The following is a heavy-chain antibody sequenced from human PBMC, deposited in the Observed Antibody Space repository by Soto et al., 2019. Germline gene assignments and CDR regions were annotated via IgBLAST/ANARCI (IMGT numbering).Heavy chain of an antibody. V-gene: IGHV1-18*01. CDR2: ISAYNGDT. D-gene: IGHD2-21*01. CDR1: GYTFTRYS. CDR3: ARDRAGSDWFRFDY. J-gene: IGHJ4*02. Sequence: GSVKVSCKTSGYTFTRYSISWVRQAPGQGLEWMGWISAYNGDTNYAQKLQGRVTMTTDASTSTAYMELRSLRSDDTAMYYCARDRAGSDWFRFDYWRKGTLVTVAS.